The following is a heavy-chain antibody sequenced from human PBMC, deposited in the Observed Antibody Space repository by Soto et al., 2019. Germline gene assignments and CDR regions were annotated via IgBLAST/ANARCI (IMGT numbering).Heavy chain of an antibody. CDR1: GFTFSIYA. Sequence: EVQLLESGGGLVQPGGSLRLSCAASGFTFSIYAMSWVRQAPGTGLEWVSALSGGVGSTYYADSVKGRFTISRDNSKNTLYLQMNSLRAEDTAVYYCAKARFRDSSMFLLDYWGQGTLVTVSS. CDR3: AKARFRDSSMFLLDY. D-gene: IGHD6-19*01. V-gene: IGHV3-23*01. J-gene: IGHJ4*02. CDR2: LSGGVGST.